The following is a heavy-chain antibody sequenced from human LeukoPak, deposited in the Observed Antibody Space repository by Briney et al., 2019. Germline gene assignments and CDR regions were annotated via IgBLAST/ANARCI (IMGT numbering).Heavy chain of an antibody. CDR3: ARDLGITGTDYYYYMDV. V-gene: IGHV4-59*01. J-gene: IGHJ6*03. D-gene: IGHD1-20*01. CDR1: GGSTSSYY. Sequence: SETLSLTCTVSGGSTSSYYWSWIRQPPGKGLEWIGYIYYSGSTNYNPSLKSRVTISVDTSKNQFSLKLSSVTAADTAVYYCARDLGITGTDYYYYMDVWGKGTTVTVSS. CDR2: IYYSGST.